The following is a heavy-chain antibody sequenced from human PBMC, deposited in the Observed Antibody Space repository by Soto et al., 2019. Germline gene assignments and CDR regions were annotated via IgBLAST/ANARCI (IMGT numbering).Heavy chain of an antibody. CDR3: ARHYYDTLGY. CDR1: GGSISSSSYY. Sequence: SETLSLTCAVSGGSISSSSYYWGWIRQPPGKGLEWIGSIYYSGSTYYNPSLKSRVTISVDTSKNQFSLKLSSVTAADTAVYYCARHYYDTLGYWGQGTLVTVSS. J-gene: IGHJ4*02. V-gene: IGHV4-39*01. CDR2: IYYSGST. D-gene: IGHD3-22*01.